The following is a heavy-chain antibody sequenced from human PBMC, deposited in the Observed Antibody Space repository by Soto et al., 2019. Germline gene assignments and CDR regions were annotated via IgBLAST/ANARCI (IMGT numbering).Heavy chain of an antibody. J-gene: IGHJ4*02. CDR2: IYHTGTT. D-gene: IGHD6-6*01. V-gene: IGHV4-39*01. CDR3: ARPYFSSSSMFDY. Sequence: PSETLSLTCTVSGDSISSSTYYWGWIRQPPGKGLEWIGCIYHTGTTYYNPSLKSRVTISVDTSKNQFSLKLSSVTAADTAAYYCARPYFSSSSMFDYWGQGTLVTVSS. CDR1: GDSISSSTYY.